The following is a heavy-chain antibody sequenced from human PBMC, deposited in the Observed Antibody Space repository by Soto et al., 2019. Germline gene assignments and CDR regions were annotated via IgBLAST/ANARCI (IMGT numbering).Heavy chain of an antibody. V-gene: IGHV3-33*01. Sequence: GSLRLSCAASGFTFSSYGMHWVRQAPGKGLEWVAVIWYDGSNKYYADSVKGRFIISRDNSKNTLYLQMNSLRAEDTAVYYCARELGYCSSTSCYKGYYGMDVWGPGTTVTVSS. D-gene: IGHD2-2*02. CDR3: ARELGYCSSTSCYKGYYGMDV. CDR1: GFTFSSYG. J-gene: IGHJ6*02. CDR2: IWYDGSNK.